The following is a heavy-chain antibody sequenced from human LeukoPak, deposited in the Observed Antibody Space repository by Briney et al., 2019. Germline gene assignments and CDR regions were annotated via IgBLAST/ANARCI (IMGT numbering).Heavy chain of an antibody. CDR2: VDWDDDK. V-gene: IGHV2-70*04. CDR3: ARSNWGSHWYFDL. Sequence: SGPTLVNPTQTLTLTCTFSGFSLSTSGMRVNWFRQPPGKALEWLARVDWDDDKYYGTSLKTRLAISKDTSKNQVVLTMTNMDPADTATYYCARSNWGSHWYFDLWGRGTLVTVSS. J-gene: IGHJ2*01. D-gene: IGHD7-27*01. CDR1: GFSLSTSGMR.